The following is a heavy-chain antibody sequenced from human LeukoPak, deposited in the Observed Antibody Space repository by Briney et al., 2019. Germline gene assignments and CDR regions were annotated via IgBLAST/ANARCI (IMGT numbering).Heavy chain of an antibody. CDR3: ARADGWFGEYYYYYMDV. D-gene: IGHD3-10*01. CDR1: GGSISSYY. Sequence: KPSETLSLTCTVSGGSISSYYWSWIRQPAGKGLEWIGRIYTSGSTNYNPSLKSRVTISVDTSKNQFSLKLSSVTAADTAVYYCARADGWFGEYYYYYMDVWGKGTTVTISS. V-gene: IGHV4-4*07. CDR2: IYTSGST. J-gene: IGHJ6*03.